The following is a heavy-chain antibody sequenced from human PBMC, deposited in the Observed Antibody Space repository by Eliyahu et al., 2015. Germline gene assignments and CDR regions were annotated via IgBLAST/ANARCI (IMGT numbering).Heavy chain of an antibody. D-gene: IGHD3-16*01. CDR3: VTDRGRYDIVA. J-gene: IGHJ5*02. Sequence: QVQLQESGPGLVKPSETLSLTCAVSGYSISSGGYWGWVRQPPGQGLEWIGSVSYNGSTVYNPSLKSRLTVSADTSKNQFSLKLSSVTAADTALYYCVTDRGRYDIVAWGQGTLVTVSS. CDR1: GYSISSGGY. CDR2: VSYNGST. V-gene: IGHV4-38-2*02.